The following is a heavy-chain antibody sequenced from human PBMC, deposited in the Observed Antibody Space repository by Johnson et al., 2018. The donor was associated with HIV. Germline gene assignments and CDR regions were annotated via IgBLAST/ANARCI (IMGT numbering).Heavy chain of an antibody. Sequence: QVQLVESGGGLVQPGGSLRLSCAASGFTFSSYGMHWVRQAPGKGLEWVAFIRYDGSNKYYADSVKGLFTISSDNAKNSLYLQMNSLRVEDTAVYYCARDESGYDEGFDAFDIWGQGTMVTVSS. V-gene: IGHV3-30*02. CDR2: IRYDGSNK. J-gene: IGHJ3*02. D-gene: IGHD5-12*01. CDR1: GFTFSSYG. CDR3: ARDESGYDEGFDAFDI.